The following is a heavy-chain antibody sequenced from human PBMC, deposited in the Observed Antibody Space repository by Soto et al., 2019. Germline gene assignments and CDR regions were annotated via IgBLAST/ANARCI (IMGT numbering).Heavy chain of an antibody. J-gene: IGHJ4*02. CDR3: ATGVAAEHFYDSSGYFSDDY. Sequence: PSETLSLTCAVYGGSFSSISYYWGWIRQPPGKGLEWIGSIYYSGSTYYNPSLKSRVTISVDTSKNQFSLKLSSVTAADTAVYYCATGVAAEHFYDSSGYFSDDYWGQGTQVTVSS. D-gene: IGHD3-22*01. CDR2: IYYSGST. V-gene: IGHV4-39*01. CDR1: GGSFSSISYY.